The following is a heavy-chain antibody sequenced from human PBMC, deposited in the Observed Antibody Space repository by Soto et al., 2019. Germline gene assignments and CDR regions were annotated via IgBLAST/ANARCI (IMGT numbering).Heavy chain of an antibody. CDR1: GDGFAIYG. CDR3: ARETGSDAFDI. CDR2: ISAYNGNT. Sequence: VELTCEASGDGFAIYGSMWLRQAPGQGLEWMGWISAYNGNTNYAQKLQGRVTMTTDTSTSTAYMELRSLRSDDTAVYYCARETGSDAFDIWGQGTMVTVSS. V-gene: IGHV1-18*01. J-gene: IGHJ3*02.